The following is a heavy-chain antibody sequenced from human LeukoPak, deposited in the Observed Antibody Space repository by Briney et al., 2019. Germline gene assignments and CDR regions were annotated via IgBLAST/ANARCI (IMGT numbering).Heavy chain of an antibody. CDR1: GYTFTSYY. V-gene: IGHV1-46*01. CDR3: AREIMITFGGVIVIASGRSSFDY. J-gene: IGHJ4*02. CDR2: INPSGGST. Sequence: ASVKVSCKASGYTFTSYYMHWVRQAPGQGLEWMGIINPSGGSTSYAQKFQGRVTMTRDMSTSTVYMELSGLRSEDTAVYYCAREIMITFGGVIVIASGRSSFDYWGQGTLVTVSS. D-gene: IGHD3-16*02.